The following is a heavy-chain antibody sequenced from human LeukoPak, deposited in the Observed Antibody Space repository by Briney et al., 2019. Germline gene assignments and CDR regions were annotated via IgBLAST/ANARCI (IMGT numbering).Heavy chain of an antibody. Sequence: GGSLRLSCAASGFTFSSYAMSWVRQAPGQGLEWVSSISGSGGSTYYADSVRGRFTVSRDNSRNTLALQMNSLRAEDTAVYYCAGSPTVDAAFDIWGQGTMVTVSS. CDR1: GFTFSSYA. CDR3: AGSPTVDAAFDI. CDR2: ISGSGGST. J-gene: IGHJ3*02. V-gene: IGHV3-23*01. D-gene: IGHD4-23*01.